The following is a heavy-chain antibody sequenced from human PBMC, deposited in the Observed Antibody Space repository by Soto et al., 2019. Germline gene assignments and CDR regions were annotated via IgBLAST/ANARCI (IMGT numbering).Heavy chain of an antibody. Sequence: QVRLQESGPRLVKPSQTLSLTCRVSGASIRDGDYYWSWLRQPTGKGPEWIGIIDYTGGTHYNPTLTGAVSMSVDTSANQFSLKVNFVTAADSAVYYCARVGYGDYGRGYYFDFWGPGIRVTVSS. J-gene: IGHJ4*02. CDR1: GASIRDGDYY. CDR2: IDYTGGT. V-gene: IGHV4-30-4*01. CDR3: ARVGYGDYGRGYYFDF. D-gene: IGHD4-17*01.